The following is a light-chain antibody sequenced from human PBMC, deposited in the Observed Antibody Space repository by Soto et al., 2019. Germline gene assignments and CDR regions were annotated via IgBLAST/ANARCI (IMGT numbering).Light chain of an antibody. CDR1: QSISSW. Sequence: DIQMTQSPSTLSASVGDRVTITCRASQSISSWLAWYQQKPGKVPKLLIYKAFSLESGVPSRFSGSGSGTEFTLTISSLQPDDFATYYCQQYNSYSTFGQGTKVEIK. CDR3: QQYNSYST. V-gene: IGKV1-5*03. J-gene: IGKJ1*01. CDR2: KAF.